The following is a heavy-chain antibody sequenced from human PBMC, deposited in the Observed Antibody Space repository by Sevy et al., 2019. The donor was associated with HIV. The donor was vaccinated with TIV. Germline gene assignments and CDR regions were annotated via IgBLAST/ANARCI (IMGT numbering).Heavy chain of an antibody. CDR2: ISWDGGST. CDR3: AKDGRSSSWFFDY. CDR1: GFTFDDYT. V-gene: IGHV3-43*01. D-gene: IGHD6-13*01. Sequence: GSLRLSCAASGFTFDDYTMHWVRQAPGKGLEWVSLISWDGGSTYYADSVKGRFTISRDNSKNSLYLQMNSLRTEDTALYYCAKDGRSSSWFFDYWGQGTLVTVSS. J-gene: IGHJ4*02.